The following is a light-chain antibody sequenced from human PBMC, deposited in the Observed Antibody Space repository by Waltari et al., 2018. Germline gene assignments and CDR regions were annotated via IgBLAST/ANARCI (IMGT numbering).Light chain of an antibody. J-gene: IGLJ1*01. Sequence: QSALTQPASVSGSPGQSITISCTGTSRDVGGYNYVSWYQQHPGKAPKLLIYDVIYRPSGVADRFSGSKSGSTASLIISGLQADDEADYYCSSYISSSTPYVFGTGTKVTVL. V-gene: IGLV2-14*03. CDR3: SSYISSSTPYV. CDR2: DVI. CDR1: SRDVGGYNY.